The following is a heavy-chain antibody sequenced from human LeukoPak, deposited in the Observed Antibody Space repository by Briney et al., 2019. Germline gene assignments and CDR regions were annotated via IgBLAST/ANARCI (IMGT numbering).Heavy chain of an antibody. J-gene: IGHJ3*02. CDR2: ITSSSSTM. Sequence: PGGSLRLSCAASGFTFNTYSMNWVRQAPGQGLEWVSYITSSSSTMFYADSVRGRFTISRDNAKNSLYLQMNSLRAEDTAVYYCARDGGIAVPGDAFDIWGQGTMVTVSS. CDR3: ARDGGIAVPGDAFDI. CDR1: GFTFNTYS. D-gene: IGHD6-19*01. V-gene: IGHV3-48*04.